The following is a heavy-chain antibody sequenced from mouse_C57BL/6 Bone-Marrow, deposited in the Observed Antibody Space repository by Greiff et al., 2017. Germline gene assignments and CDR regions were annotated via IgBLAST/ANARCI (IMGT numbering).Heavy chain of an antibody. V-gene: IGHV1-63*01. J-gene: IGHJ4*01. CDR1: GYTFTNYW. Sequence: VQLQQSGAELVRPGTSVKMSCKASGYTFTNYWIGWAKQRPGHGLEWIGDIYPGGGYTHYHEKFKGQATLTADKSSSTAYMQFSSLTSEDSAIYCWARDVFGSMDYWGQGTSVTVSS. CDR3: ARDVFGSMDY. D-gene: IGHD6-1*01. CDR2: IYPGGGYT.